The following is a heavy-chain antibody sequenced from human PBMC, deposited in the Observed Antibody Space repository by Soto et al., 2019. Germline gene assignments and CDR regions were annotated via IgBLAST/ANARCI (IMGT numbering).Heavy chain of an antibody. V-gene: IGHV3-30*18. Sequence: RLSCAASGFTFSSYGMHWVRQAPGKGLEWVAVISYDGSNKYYADSVKGRFTISRDNSKNTLYLQMNSLRAEDTAVYYCAKSEGLPKAHLDYWGQGTLVTVSS. J-gene: IGHJ4*02. D-gene: IGHD2-15*01. CDR1: GFTFSSYG. CDR3: AKSEGLPKAHLDY. CDR2: ISYDGSNK.